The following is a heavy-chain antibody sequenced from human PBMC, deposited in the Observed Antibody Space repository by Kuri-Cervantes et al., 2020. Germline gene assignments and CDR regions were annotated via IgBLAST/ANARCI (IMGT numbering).Heavy chain of an antibody. CDR3: ASNSRPGRYFDY. CDR2: IYYSGST. CDR1: GGSISSYY. D-gene: IGHD4-11*01. Sequence: SETLSLTCTVSGGSISSYYWSWIRQHPGKGLEWIGYIYYSGSTYYNPSLKSRVTISVDTPKNQFSLKLSPVTAADTAVYYCASNSRPGRYFDYWGQGTLVTVSS. J-gene: IGHJ4*02. V-gene: IGHV4-59*06.